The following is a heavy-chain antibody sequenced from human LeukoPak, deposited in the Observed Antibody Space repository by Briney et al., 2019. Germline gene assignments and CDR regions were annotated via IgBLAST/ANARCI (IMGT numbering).Heavy chain of an antibody. V-gene: IGHV1-18*01. Sequence: ASVKVSCKASGYTFSSYGISWVRQAPGQGLEWMGWIIDYNGNTNYAQKVQGRVTMTTDPFTSTAYMQLRSLRSDDTAVYYCARDGPDRAAWFDPWGQGTLVTVSP. D-gene: IGHD3-22*01. CDR3: ARDGPDRAAWFDP. CDR1: GYTFSSYG. CDR2: IIDYNGNT. J-gene: IGHJ5*02.